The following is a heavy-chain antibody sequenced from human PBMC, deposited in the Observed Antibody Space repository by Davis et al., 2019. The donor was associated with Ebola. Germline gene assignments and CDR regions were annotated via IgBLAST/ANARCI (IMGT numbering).Heavy chain of an antibody. CDR2: ITDGGTR. V-gene: IGHV3-15*01. Sequence: PGGSLRLSCTASGFTFTKAWMSWVRQAPGKGLEWVGRITDGGTRDYAAPVKGRFSISRDESKNTLYLQMNSLKTEDTAVYYCTTDPVVDVNYWGQGTLVTVSS. D-gene: IGHD3-16*02. CDR1: GFTFTKAW. CDR3: TTDPVVDVNY. J-gene: IGHJ4*02.